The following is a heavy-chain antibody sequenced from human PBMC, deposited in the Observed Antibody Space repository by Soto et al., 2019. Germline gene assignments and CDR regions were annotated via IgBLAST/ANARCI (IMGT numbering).Heavy chain of an antibody. CDR3: STYDWNHQFDY. CDR2: INPNSGGT. Sequence: SLRDSCKASVGPFTRYTIIGVRLAPGQGLEWMGWINPNSGGTNYAQKFQGRVTITADESTSTAYMELSSLRSEDTAVYYCSTYDWNHQFDYWGQGTLVTVSS. J-gene: IGHJ4*02. V-gene: IGHV1-69*01. CDR1: VGPFTRYT. D-gene: IGHD1-20*01.